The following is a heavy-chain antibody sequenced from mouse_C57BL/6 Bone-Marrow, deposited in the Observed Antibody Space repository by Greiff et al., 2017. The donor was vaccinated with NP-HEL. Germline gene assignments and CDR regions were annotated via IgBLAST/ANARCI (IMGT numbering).Heavy chain of an antibody. Sequence: EVKLMESGGGLVKPGASLKLSCAASGFTFSDYGMHWVRQAPEKGLEWVAYISSGSSTIYYADTVKGRFTISRDNAKNTLFLQMTSLRSEDTAMYYCARTEPAWFAYWGQGTLVTVSA. CDR1: GFTFSDYG. J-gene: IGHJ3*01. V-gene: IGHV5-17*01. CDR3: ARTEPAWFAY. CDR2: ISSGSSTI.